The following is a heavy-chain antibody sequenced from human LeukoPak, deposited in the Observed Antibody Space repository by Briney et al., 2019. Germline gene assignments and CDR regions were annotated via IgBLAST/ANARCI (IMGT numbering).Heavy chain of an antibody. D-gene: IGHD5-24*01. V-gene: IGHV4-59*11. Sequence: SETLSLTCTVSGGSISSHYWSGLRQPPGKGLEWIGYIYHSRRNNYTPSLKSRVTISVDTSKHQFFLELPSVTAADTAVYYCARGGGVNRDGYNQFDYWGQGTLVTVSS. CDR3: ARGGGVNRDGYNQFDY. CDR2: IYHSRRN. CDR1: GGSISSHY. J-gene: IGHJ4*02.